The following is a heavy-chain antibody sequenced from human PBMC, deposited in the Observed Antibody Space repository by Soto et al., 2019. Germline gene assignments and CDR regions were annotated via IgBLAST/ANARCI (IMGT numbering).Heavy chain of an antibody. D-gene: IGHD3-10*01. CDR2: IYHSGST. V-gene: IGHV4-59*01. CDR1: GGSISSYY. J-gene: IGHJ5*02. Sequence: PSETLSLTCSVSGGSISSYYWSWVRQNPGKGLEWIGHIYHSGSTYYRPSLESRVSISLDRSKNQFSLKLSSVTAADTAVYYCAMTLKMVRGITGWFDPWGLGTLVTVSS. CDR3: AMTLKMVRGITGWFDP.